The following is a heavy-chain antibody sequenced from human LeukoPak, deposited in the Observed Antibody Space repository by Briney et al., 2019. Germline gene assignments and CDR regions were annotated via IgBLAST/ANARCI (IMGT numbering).Heavy chain of an antibody. V-gene: IGHV4-59*12. CDR1: GGSISSYY. J-gene: IGHJ4*02. Sequence: SETLSLTCTVSGGSISSYYWSWIRQPPGKGLEWIGYIYYSGSTNYNPSLKSRVTISVDTSKNQFSLKLSSVTAADTAVYYCARGQGAAAGTGPTEFDYWGQGTLVTVSS. CDR2: IYYSGST. D-gene: IGHD6-13*01. CDR3: ARGQGAAAGTGPTEFDY.